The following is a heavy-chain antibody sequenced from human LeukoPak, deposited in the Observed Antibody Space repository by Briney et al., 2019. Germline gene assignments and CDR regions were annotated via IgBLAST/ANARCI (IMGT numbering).Heavy chain of an antibody. CDR2: ISSSSTI. J-gene: IGHJ4*02. V-gene: IGHV3-48*04. D-gene: IGHD5-12*01. CDR1: GFTFSSYS. Sequence: GGSLRLSCAASGFTFSSYSMNWVRQAPGKGLEWVSYISSSSTIYYADSVKGRFTISRDNAKNSLYLQMSSLRAEDTAVYYCARASGGVSGYDLYYLDYWGQGTLVTVSS. CDR3: ARASGGVSGYDLYYLDY.